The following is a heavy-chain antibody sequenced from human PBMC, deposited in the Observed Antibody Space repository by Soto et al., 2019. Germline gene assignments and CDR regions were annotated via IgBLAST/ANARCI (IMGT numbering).Heavy chain of an antibody. D-gene: IGHD3-22*01. V-gene: IGHV3-23*01. CDR3: ARGHNYDNGGYQYFDY. CDR2: ISGSGAST. Sequence: PGGSLRLSCAASGVTFSSYAMSWVRQAPGKGLEWVSAISGSGASTYYADSVKRRFNISRDNAKNSLYLEMNRLRVEDTAVYYCARGHNYDNGGYQYFDYWGHGTLVTVS. J-gene: IGHJ4*01. CDR1: GVTFSSYA.